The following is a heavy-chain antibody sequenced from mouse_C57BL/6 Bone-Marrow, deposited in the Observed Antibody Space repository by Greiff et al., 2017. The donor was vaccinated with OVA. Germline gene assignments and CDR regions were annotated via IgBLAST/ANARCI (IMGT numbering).Heavy chain of an antibody. CDR1: GYTFTSYW. Sequence: QVQLQQPGAELVKPGASVKMSCKASGYTFTSYWITWVKQRPGQGLEWIGDIYPGSGSTNYNEKFKSKATLTVDTSSSTAYMKLSSLTSEDSAVYYCASETVVATEYFDVWGTGTTVTVSS. D-gene: IGHD1-1*01. V-gene: IGHV1-55*01. CDR2: IYPGSGST. CDR3: ASETVVATEYFDV. J-gene: IGHJ1*03.